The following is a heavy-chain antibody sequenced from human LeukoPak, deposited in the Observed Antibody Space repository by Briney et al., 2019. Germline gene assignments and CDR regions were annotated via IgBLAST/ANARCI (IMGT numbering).Heavy chain of an antibody. V-gene: IGHV1-46*01. CDR1: GYTFTSYY. J-gene: IGHJ6*03. CDR3: ARGAIAARPYYYYYMDV. CDR2: INPSGGST. D-gene: IGHD6-6*01. Sequence: ASVKVSCKASGYTFTSYYMHWVRQAPGQGLEWMGIINPSGGSTSYAQKFQGRVTMTRDTSTSTVYMELSSLRSEDTAVYYCARGAIAARPYYYYYMDVWGKGTTVTVSS.